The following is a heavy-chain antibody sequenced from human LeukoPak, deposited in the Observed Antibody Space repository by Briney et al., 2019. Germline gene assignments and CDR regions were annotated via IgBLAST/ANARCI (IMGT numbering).Heavy chain of an antibody. CDR3: AKVVHIVVVNDAFDI. CDR1: GFTFSSYA. CDR2: ISGSGGST. Sequence: PGGSLRLSCAASGFTFSSYAMSWVRQALGKGLEWVSAISGSGGSTYYADSVKGRFTISRDNSKNTLYLQMNSLRAEDTAVYYCAKVVHIVVVNDAFDIWGQGTMVTVSS. J-gene: IGHJ3*02. V-gene: IGHV3-23*01. D-gene: IGHD2-21*01.